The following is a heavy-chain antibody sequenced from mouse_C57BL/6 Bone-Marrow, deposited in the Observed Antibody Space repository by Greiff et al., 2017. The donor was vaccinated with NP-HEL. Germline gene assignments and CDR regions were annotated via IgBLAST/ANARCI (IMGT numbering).Heavy chain of an antibody. CDR1: GFTFSDYY. Sequence: EVMLVESEGGLVQPGSSMKLSCTASGFTFSDYYMAWVRQVPEKGLEWVANINYDGSSTYYLDSLKSRFLISRDTSKNILYRQMSRLKSDDTATYYCAREGGLRRRTYAMDYWGQGTSVTVSA. D-gene: IGHD2-4*01. V-gene: IGHV5-16*01. CDR3: AREGGLRRRTYAMDY. J-gene: IGHJ4*01. CDR2: INYDGSST.